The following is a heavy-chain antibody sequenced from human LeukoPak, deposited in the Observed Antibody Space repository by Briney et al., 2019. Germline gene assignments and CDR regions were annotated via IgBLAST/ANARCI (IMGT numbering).Heavy chain of an antibody. Sequence: ASVKVSCKASGYTFTDYPMHWVRQAPGQRLEWMGWINVGNGNTKYSQEFQGRVTITRDTSASTAYMELSSLRSEDMAVYYCARDRRLGGYSYGYDFDPWGQGTLVTVSS. CDR3: ARDRRLGGYSYGYDFDP. D-gene: IGHD5-18*01. CDR1: GYTFTDYP. CDR2: INVGNGNT. V-gene: IGHV1-3*03. J-gene: IGHJ5*02.